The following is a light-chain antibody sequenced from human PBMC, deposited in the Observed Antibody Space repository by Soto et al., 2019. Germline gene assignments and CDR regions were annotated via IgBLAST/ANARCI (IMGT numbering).Light chain of an antibody. CDR1: NSDVGGYDY. CDR3: SSFAGSYTHV. V-gene: IGLV2-11*01. Sequence: QSALTQPRSVSGSPGQAVTFSCTGTNSDVGGYDYVSWYQQLPGEAPKLIIYDVTKRPSGVPNRFSGSKSGNTASLTISGLQAEDEAEYFCSSFAGSYTHVFGSGTKLTVL. CDR2: DVT. J-gene: IGLJ1*01.